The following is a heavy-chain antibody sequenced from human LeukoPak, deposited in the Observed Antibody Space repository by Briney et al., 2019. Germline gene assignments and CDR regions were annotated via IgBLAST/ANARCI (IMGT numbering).Heavy chain of an antibody. CDR2: INPDGIKR. J-gene: IGHJ4*02. V-gene: IGHV3-7*01. Sequence: GGSLRLSCAASGFTFSSYWMSRVRQAPGKGLEWVASINPDGIKRYSADSVKGRLTISRDNARNSLYLQMDSLRVEDTAFYYCARDLAFSRLDYWGQGVLVTVSS. D-gene: IGHD2/OR15-2a*01. CDR1: GFTFSSYW. CDR3: ARDLAFSRLDY.